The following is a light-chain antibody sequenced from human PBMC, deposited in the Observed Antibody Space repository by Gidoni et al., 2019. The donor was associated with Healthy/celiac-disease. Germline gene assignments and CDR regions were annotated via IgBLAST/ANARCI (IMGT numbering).Light chain of an antibody. J-gene: IGLJ2*01. Sequence: SSELTQDLAVSVALGHTVRITCRGDSVRDFYASWCQQKSGQASVLVFYGENNRPSDFPDRFSGSSSGNTASLTITGAQAEDEADYYCFSRDTTGYHFVVFGGGTRLTVL. CDR1: SVRDFY. V-gene: IGLV3-19*01. CDR2: GEN. CDR3: FSRDTTGYHFVV.